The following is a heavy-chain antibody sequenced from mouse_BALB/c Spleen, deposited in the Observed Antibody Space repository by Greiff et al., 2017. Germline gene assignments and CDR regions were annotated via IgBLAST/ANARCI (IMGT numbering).Heavy chain of an antibody. CDR2: IDPFNGGT. CDR1: GYSFTSYY. J-gene: IGHJ3*01. D-gene: IGHD2-4*01. CDR3: ASSMITPWFAY. V-gene: IGHV1S135*01. Sequence: VQLKQSGPELMKPGASVKISCKASGYSFTSYYMHWVKQSHGKSLEWIGYIDPFNGGTSYNQKFKGKATLTVDKSSSTAYMHLSSLTSEDSAVYYCASSMITPWFAYWGQGTLVTVSA.